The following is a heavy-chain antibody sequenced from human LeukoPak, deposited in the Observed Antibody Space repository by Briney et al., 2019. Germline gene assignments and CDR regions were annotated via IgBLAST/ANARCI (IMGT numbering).Heavy chain of an antibody. CDR2: INPNSGGT. Sequence: ASVKVSCKASGYTFAGYYMHWLRQAPGQGLEWMGWINPNSGGTNYAQKFQGRVTMTRDTSISTAYMELSRLRSDDTAVYYCARANGGDAFDIWGQGTMVTVSS. CDR3: ARANGGDAFDI. V-gene: IGHV1-2*02. J-gene: IGHJ3*02. CDR1: GYTFAGYY. D-gene: IGHD4-23*01.